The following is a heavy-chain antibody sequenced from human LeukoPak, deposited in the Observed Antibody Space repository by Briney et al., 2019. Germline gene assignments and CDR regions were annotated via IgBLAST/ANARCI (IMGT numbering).Heavy chain of an antibody. Sequence: GGSLRLSCAASGFTFDDYAMHWVRQAPGKGLEWVSGISWNSGSIGYADSVKGRFTISRDNAKNSLYLQMNSLRAEDTALYYCAKGIRIWAAAMVAFDIWGQGTMVTVSS. J-gene: IGHJ3*02. V-gene: IGHV3-9*01. CDR3: AKGIRIWAAAMVAFDI. CDR2: ISWNSGSI. CDR1: GFTFDDYA. D-gene: IGHD2-15*01.